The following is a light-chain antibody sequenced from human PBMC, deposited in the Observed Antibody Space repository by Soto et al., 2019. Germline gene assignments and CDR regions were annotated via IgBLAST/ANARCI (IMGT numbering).Light chain of an antibody. CDR3: QQLNTYPPT. J-gene: IGKJ1*01. CDR1: QGISSY. V-gene: IGKV1-9*01. Sequence: IQLTQSPSSLAASLGARVTVTCRASQGISSYLAWYQQKAGKAPKLLIYAASTLGSGVPSRFRGSGSATDFTLTISSLRPDDFETYYCQQLNTYPPTFGQGTKVDIK. CDR2: AAS.